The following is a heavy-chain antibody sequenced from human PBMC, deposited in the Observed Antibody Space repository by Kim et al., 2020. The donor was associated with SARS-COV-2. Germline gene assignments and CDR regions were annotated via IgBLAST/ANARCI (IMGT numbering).Heavy chain of an antibody. CDR2: WR. D-gene: IGHD2-15*01. Sequence: WRNYADSVRGRFTISRDNAKNTGDLQMNGLRPEDTAVYYCARERGGGNEDSWGQGTLVTVSS. J-gene: IGHJ4*02. V-gene: IGHV3-74*01. CDR3: ARERGGGNEDS.